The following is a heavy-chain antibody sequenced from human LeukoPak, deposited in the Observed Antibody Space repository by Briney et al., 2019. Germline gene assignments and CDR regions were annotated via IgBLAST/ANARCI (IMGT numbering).Heavy chain of an antibody. CDR1: GGTFSSYA. J-gene: IGHJ6*02. D-gene: IGHD6-25*01. CDR2: IIPIFGTA. V-gene: IGHV1-69*05. Sequence: GASVKVSCKASGGTFSSYAISWVRQAPGQGLEWMGGIIPIFGTANYAQKLQGRVTMTTDTSTSTAYMELRSLRSDDTAVYYCARVSSDPRYYYYGMDVWGQGTTVTVSS. CDR3: ARVSSDPRYYYYGMDV.